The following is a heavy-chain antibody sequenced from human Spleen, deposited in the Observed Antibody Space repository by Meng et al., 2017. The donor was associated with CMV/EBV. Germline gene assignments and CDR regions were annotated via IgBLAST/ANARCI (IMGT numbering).Heavy chain of an antibody. CDR3: ARGGYCSSTSCSQPPDY. D-gene: IGHD2-2*01. CDR1: YTFTNYG. CDR2: VSAWNGNT. J-gene: IGHJ4*02. Sequence: YTFTNYGISWVRQAPGQGLEWMGWVSAWNGNTDYSQRLQGRVTMTTDTSTSTAYMELRSLRSDDTAVYYCARGGYCSSTSCSQPPDYWGQGTLVTVSS. V-gene: IGHV1-18*01.